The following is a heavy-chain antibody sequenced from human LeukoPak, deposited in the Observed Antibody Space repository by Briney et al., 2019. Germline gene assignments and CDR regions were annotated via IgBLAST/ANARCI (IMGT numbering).Heavy chain of an antibody. V-gene: IGHV3-23*01. CDR3: AKGSVVYYDFWSGSYADY. Sequence: PGGSLRLSCAASGFNFVTYAMNWVRQAPGKGLEWVSVISNSGERTRYADSVKGRFTISRDNSKKMLFLQMDSLSAEDTATYYCAKGSVVYYDFWSGSYADYWGQGTLVTVSS. CDR1: GFNFVTYA. D-gene: IGHD3-3*01. CDR2: ISNSGERT. J-gene: IGHJ4*02.